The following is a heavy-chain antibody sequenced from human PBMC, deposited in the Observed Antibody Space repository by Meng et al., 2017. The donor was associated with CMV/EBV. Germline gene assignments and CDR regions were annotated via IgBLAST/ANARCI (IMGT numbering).Heavy chain of an antibody. CDR3: ERSSGDDRYGMHV. CDR1: GGTFSSYT. CDR2: IIPILGIA. Sequence: SVKVSCKASGGTFSSYTISWVRQAPGQGLEWMGRIIPILGIANYAQKFQGRVTITADKSTSTAYMELSSLRSEDTAVYYCERSSGDDRYGMHVWGQGTTVTVSS. V-gene: IGHV1-69*02. J-gene: IGHJ6*02. D-gene: IGHD5-12*01.